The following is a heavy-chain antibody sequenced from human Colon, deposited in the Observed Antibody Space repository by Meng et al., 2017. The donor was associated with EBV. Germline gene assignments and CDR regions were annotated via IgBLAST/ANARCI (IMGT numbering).Heavy chain of an antibody. V-gene: IGHV4-30-4*01. CDR3: ASFDHIPRRNYFDY. D-gene: IGHD2-21*01. CDR2: IHHSGSA. Sequence: QRSGPGLVKPSHTLSLASTVSGGSRSSGNYYWSWIRQPPGKGLEWIGYIHHSGSAYYNPSLKSRVSISVDTSKNQFSLNLNSMTAADTAVYYCASFDHIPRRNYFDYWGQGTLVTVSS. J-gene: IGHJ4*02. CDR1: GGSRSSGNYY.